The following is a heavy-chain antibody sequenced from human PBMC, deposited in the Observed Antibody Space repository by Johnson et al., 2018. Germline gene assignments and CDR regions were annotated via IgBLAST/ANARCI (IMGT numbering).Heavy chain of an antibody. J-gene: IGHJ3*02. D-gene: IGHD6-13*01. CDR1: GFTFSSYA. V-gene: IGHV3-30-3*01. CDR2: ISYDGSNK. Sequence: QVQLVESGGGVVQPGRSLRLSCAASGFTFSSYAMHWVRQAPGKGLEWVAVISYDGSNKYYADSVTGRLTISRDNSKNTLYLQMNSLGAEDTAVYYCARDSCAYSSSCQKVAFDIWGQGTMVTVSS. CDR3: ARDSCAYSSSCQKVAFDI.